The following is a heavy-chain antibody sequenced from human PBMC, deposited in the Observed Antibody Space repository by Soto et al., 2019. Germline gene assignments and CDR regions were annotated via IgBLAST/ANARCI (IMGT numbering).Heavy chain of an antibody. D-gene: IGHD2-15*01. CDR1: GYTFTIYC. V-gene: IGHV1-18*01. J-gene: IGHJ4*02. CDR3: ARGRTPDIVVVVAATDRYYFDY. CDR2: ISAYNGNT. Sequence: ASLKFSCKASGYTFTIYCISWGRQTPGQGLEWMGWISAYNGNTNYAQKLQGRVTMTTDTSTSTAYMELRSLRSDDTAVYYCARGRTPDIVVVVAATDRYYFDYWGQGTLVT.